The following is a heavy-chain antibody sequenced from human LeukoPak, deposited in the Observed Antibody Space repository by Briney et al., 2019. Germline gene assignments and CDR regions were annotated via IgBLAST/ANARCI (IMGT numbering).Heavy chain of an antibody. Sequence: GGSLRLSCAASGFTVSSNYMSWVRQAPGKGLEWVAVIYSGGSTYYADSVKGRFTISRDNSKNTLYLQMNSLRAEDTAVYYCARLKAGHTGFDYWGQGTLVTVSS. CDR3: ARLKAGHTGFDY. D-gene: IGHD3-10*01. CDR1: GFTVSSNY. J-gene: IGHJ4*02. V-gene: IGHV3-53*01. CDR2: IYSGGST.